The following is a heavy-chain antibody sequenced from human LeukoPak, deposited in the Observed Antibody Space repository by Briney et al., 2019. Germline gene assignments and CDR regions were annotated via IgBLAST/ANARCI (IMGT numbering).Heavy chain of an antibody. Sequence: SQTLSLTCTVSGASISNSGYYWNWIRQPPGKGLEWIGYIYYSGNTYYNPSLKSRLTISIDTSKNQFSLKLSSVTAADTAVYYCARAYDSSGYYYYPSDNWGQGTLVTVSS. CDR3: ARAYDSSGYYYYPSDN. J-gene: IGHJ4*02. D-gene: IGHD3-22*01. CDR2: IYYSGNT. V-gene: IGHV4-31*03. CDR1: GASISNSGYY.